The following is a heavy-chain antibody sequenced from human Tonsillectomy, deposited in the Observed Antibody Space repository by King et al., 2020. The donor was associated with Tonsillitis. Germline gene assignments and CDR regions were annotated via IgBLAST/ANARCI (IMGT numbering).Heavy chain of an antibody. J-gene: IGHJ4*02. CDR1: GFTFSDYY. D-gene: IGHD3-10*01. V-gene: IGHV3-11*05. Sequence: VQLVESGGGLVKPGGSLRLSCAASGFTFSDYYMSWIRQAPGKGLEWVSYISSSSSYTNYADSVKGRFTISRDNAKNSLYLQMNSLRAEDTAVYYCARAIYGSGSYRVPFDYWGQGTLVTVSS. CDR3: ARAIYGSGSYRVPFDY. CDR2: ISSSSSYT.